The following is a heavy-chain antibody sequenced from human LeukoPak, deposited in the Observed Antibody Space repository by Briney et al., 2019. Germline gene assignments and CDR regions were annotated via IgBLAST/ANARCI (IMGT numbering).Heavy chain of an antibody. CDR2: ISYSGST. D-gene: IGHD1-1*01. Sequence: SLTVSLTCTVSGGSISSYYWSWLRQPPRKGVEWIGYISYSGSTNFNPSLKSRVTISVDTSKNQFSLKLSSVTAADTAVYYCAREGTAGTNLNWFDRWGQGTLVTV. CDR1: GGSISSYY. J-gene: IGHJ5*02. V-gene: IGHV4-59*01. CDR3: AREGTAGTNLNWFDR.